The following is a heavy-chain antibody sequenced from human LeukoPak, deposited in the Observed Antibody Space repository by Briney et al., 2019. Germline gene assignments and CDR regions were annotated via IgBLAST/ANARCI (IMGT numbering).Heavy chain of an antibody. CDR1: GFTFSSYG. Sequence: GRSLRLSCAASGFTFSSYGMHWVRQAPGKGLEWVAVISYDGSNKYYADSVKGRFTISRDNAKNSLYLQMNSLRAEDTAVYYCARDHRQPSFGMDVWGQGTTVTVSS. CDR2: ISYDGSNK. J-gene: IGHJ6*02. CDR3: ARDHRQPSFGMDV. D-gene: IGHD3-3*01. V-gene: IGHV3-30*03.